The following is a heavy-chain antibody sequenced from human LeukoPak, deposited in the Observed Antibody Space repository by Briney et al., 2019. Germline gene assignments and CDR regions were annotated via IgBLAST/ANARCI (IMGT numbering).Heavy chain of an antibody. CDR2: IYYSGST. J-gene: IGHJ4*02. Sequence: PSETLSLTCTVSGGSISSYYWSWIRQPPGKGLEWIGYIYYSGSTNYNPSLKSRVTISVDTSKNQFSLKLSSVTAADTAVYYCARSSWYGVYFGYWGQGTLVTVSS. V-gene: IGHV4-59*08. D-gene: IGHD6-13*01. CDR1: GGSISSYY. CDR3: ARSSWYGVYFGY.